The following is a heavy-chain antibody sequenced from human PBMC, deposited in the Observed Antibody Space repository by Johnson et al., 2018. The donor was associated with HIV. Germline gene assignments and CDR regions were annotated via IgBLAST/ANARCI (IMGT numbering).Heavy chain of an antibody. CDR3: AKGDIVVVPAADYSSSSVDI. J-gene: IGHJ3*02. CDR1: GFTFSRYA. CDR2: ISGSGGST. Sequence: VQLVESGGGLVQPGGSLRLSCAASGFTFSRYAMSWVRQAPGKGLEWVSAISGSGGSTYYADSVKGRFTISRDNSKNTLYLQMNSLRAEDTAVYYCAKGDIVVVPAADYSSSSVDIWGQGTMVTVSS. V-gene: IGHV3-23*04. D-gene: IGHD2-2*01.